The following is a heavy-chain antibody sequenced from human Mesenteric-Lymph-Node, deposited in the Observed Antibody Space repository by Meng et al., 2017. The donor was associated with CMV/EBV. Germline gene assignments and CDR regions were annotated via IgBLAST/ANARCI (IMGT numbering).Heavy chain of an antibody. CDR1: DSISSSSYY. CDR3: ARHRREGSGYYPYFDY. CDR2: IYYSGST. J-gene: IGHJ4*02. D-gene: IGHD3-3*01. Sequence: DSISSSSYYWDWIRQPPGKGLEWIGNIYYSGSTYYNPSLKSRITMSIDTSENQFSLKLSSVTAADTAVYYCARHRREGSGYYPYFDYWGQGTLVTVSS. V-gene: IGHV4-39*01.